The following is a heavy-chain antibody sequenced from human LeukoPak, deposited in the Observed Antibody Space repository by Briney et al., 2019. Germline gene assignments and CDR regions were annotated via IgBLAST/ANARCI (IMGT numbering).Heavy chain of an antibody. J-gene: IGHJ4*02. V-gene: IGHV3-30*04. CDR1: GFTFSSYA. CDR3: AKDHTERVLWFGELFPFDY. CDR2: ISYDGSNK. Sequence: GGSLRLSCAASGFTFSSYAMHWVRQAPGKGLEWVAVISYDGSNKYYADSVKGRFTISRDNSKNTLYLQMNSLRAEDTAVYYCAKDHTERVLWFGELFPFDYWGQGTLVTVSS. D-gene: IGHD3-10*01.